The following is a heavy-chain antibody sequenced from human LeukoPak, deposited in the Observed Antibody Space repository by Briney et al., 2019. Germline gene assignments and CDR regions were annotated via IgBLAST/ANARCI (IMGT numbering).Heavy chain of an antibody. Sequence: SETLSLTCTVSGGSISSYYWSWIRQPAGKGLQWIGRIHTSGSTDYNPSLGSRVTMSVDTSKNQFSLKLSSVTAADTAVYYCAREGSMTARPFVSIDYWGQGALVTVSS. J-gene: IGHJ4*02. CDR3: AREGSMTARPFVSIDY. CDR1: GGSISSYY. CDR2: IHTSGST. D-gene: IGHD6-6*01. V-gene: IGHV4-4*07.